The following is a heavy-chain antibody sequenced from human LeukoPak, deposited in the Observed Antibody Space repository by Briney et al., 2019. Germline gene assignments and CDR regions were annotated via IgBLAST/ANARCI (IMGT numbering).Heavy chain of an antibody. D-gene: IGHD1-26*01. J-gene: IGHJ3*02. V-gene: IGHV4-4*02. CDR2: IYHSGST. CDR3: ARGDGSGSYYGHEAFDI. CDR1: GGSISSSNW. Sequence: SETLSLTCAVSGGSISSSNWWSWVRQPPGKGLEWIGEIYHSGSTNYNPSLKSRVTISVDKSKNQFSLKLSSVTAADTAVYYCARGDGSGSYYGHEAFDIWGQGTMVTVSS.